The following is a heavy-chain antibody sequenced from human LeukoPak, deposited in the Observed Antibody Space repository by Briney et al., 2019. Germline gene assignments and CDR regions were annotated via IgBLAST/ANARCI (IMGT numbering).Heavy chain of an antibody. J-gene: IGHJ4*02. CDR3: ARGCSSTSCYVEGVGVY. D-gene: IGHD2-2*01. CDR1: GYTFTSYD. Sequence: ASVKVSCKASGYTFTSYDINWVRQATGQRLEWMGWMNPNSGNTGYAQKFQGRVTMTRNTSISTAYMELSSLRSEDTAVYYCARGCSSTSCYVEGVGVYWGQGTLVTVSS. V-gene: IGHV1-8*01. CDR2: MNPNSGNT.